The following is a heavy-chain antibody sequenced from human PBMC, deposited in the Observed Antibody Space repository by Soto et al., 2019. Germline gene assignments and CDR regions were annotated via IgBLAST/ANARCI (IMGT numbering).Heavy chain of an antibody. D-gene: IGHD3-10*01. J-gene: IGHJ4*02. Sequence: EVQLVESGGGLLKPGGSLRLSCAASGFTFSNAWMSWVRQAPGKGLEWVGRIKSKTDGGTTDYAAPVKGRFTISRDDSKNTLYLKVNSLKTEDTAVYYCCTVVRGDGLDNWGQGTLVTVSS. CDR2: IKSKTDGGTT. CDR1: GFTFSNAW. CDR3: CTVVRGDGLDN. V-gene: IGHV3-15*01.